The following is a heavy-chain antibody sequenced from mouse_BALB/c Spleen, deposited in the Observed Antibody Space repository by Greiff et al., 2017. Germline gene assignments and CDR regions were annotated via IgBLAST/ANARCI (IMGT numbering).Heavy chain of an antibody. Sequence: EVHLVESGAELVKPGASVKLSCTASGFNIKDTYMHWVKQRPEQGLEWIGRIDPANGNTKYDPKFQGKATITADTSSNTAYLQLSSLTSEDTAVYYCVHRYGDDYWGQGTTLTVSS. J-gene: IGHJ2*01. D-gene: IGHD2-14*01. CDR2: IDPANGNT. CDR1: GFNIKDTY. CDR3: VHRYGDDY. V-gene: IGHV14-3*02.